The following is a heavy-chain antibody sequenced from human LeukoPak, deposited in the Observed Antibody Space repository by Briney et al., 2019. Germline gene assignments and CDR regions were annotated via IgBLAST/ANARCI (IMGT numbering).Heavy chain of an antibody. V-gene: IGHV3-7*01. CDR1: GLSFSGQW. CDR2: IKYDGSEK. D-gene: IGHD1/OR15-1a*01. J-gene: IGHJ4*02. Sequence: GGSLRLSCTASGLSFSGQWMNWVRQSPGQGLEWEANIKYDGSEKYYVDSVKGRFTISREDAKNSLSLQMDSVRPEDTAVYYCAFNNNFKYWGQGTLVIVSS. CDR3: AFNNNFKY.